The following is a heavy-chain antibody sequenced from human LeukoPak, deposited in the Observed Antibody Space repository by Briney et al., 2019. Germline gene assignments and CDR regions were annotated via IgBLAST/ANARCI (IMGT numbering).Heavy chain of an antibody. CDR1: GGAISTYY. V-gene: IGHV4-59*01. Sequence: SETLSLTCTVSGGAISTYYWNWIRQPPGKALEWIGYIYYSGTTDYNPSLKGRISISVDTSKNQFSLDLHYVTAADTATYYCARADGYYYGMDVWGLGTPVTVSS. D-gene: IGHD5-24*01. CDR3: ARADGYYYGMDV. CDR2: IYYSGTT. J-gene: IGHJ6*02.